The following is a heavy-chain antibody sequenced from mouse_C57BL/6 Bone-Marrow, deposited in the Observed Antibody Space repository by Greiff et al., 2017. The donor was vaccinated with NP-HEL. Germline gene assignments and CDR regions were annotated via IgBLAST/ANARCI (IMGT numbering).Heavy chain of an antibody. Sequence: QVQLKQPGAELVRPGSSVKLSCKASGYTFTSYWMDWVKQRPGQGLEWIGNIYPSDSETHYTQKFKDKATLTVDKSSSTAYMQLSSLTSEDSAVYYCARELDYWGQGTTLTVSP. CDR1: GYTFTSYW. J-gene: IGHJ2*01. V-gene: IGHV1-61*01. CDR3: ARELDY. CDR2: IYPSDSET.